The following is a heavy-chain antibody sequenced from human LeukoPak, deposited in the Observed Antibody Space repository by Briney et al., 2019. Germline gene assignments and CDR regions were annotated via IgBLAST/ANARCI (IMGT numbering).Heavy chain of an antibody. V-gene: IGHV3-74*01. CDR3: AREDILTGYPYFDY. CDR1: GFTFSSYW. Sequence: PGGSLRLSCAASGFTFSSYWMHWVRQAPGKGLVWVSRINSDGSSTSYADSVKGRFTISRDNAKNMLYLQMNSLRAEDTAVYYCAREDILTGYPYFDYWGQGTLVTVSS. CDR2: INSDGSST. D-gene: IGHD3-9*01. J-gene: IGHJ4*02.